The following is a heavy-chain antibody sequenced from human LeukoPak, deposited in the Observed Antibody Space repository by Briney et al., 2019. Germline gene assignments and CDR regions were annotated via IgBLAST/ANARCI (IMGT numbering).Heavy chain of an antibody. D-gene: IGHD3-10*01. CDR2: ISGSGGST. Sequence: GGSLRLSCAASGFTFSSYAMSWVRQAPGKGLEWVSAISGSGGSTYYADSVKGRFTISRDNSKNTLYLQMNSLRAEDTAVYYCAKDLGKLLLHHDAFDIWGQGTMVTVSS. CDR1: GFTFSSYA. J-gene: IGHJ3*02. V-gene: IGHV3-23*01. CDR3: AKDLGKLLLHHDAFDI.